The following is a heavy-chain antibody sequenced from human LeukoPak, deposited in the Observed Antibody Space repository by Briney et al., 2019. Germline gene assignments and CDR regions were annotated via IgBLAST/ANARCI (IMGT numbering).Heavy chain of an antibody. J-gene: IGHJ1*01. D-gene: IGHD1-26*01. V-gene: IGHV4-39*07. CDR1: GGSISSSSYY. Sequence: PSETLSLTCTVSGGSISSSSYYWGWIRQPPGKGLGWIGSIYYSGSTYYNPSLRSRVTISVDTSKNQFSLNLNSVTAADTAVYYCARALSGTYGLFQHWGQGTLVTVSS. CDR3: ARALSGTYGLFQH. CDR2: IYYSGST.